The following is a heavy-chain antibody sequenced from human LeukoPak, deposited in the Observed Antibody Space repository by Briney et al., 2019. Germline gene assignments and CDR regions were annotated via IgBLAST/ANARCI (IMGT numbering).Heavy chain of an antibody. J-gene: IGHJ4*02. CDR3: QKTAYEILTGYFPFDY. D-gene: IGHD3-9*01. V-gene: IGHV1-46*01. Sequence: ASVKVSCKASGYTFTSYYMHWVRQAPGQGLEWMGIINPSGGSTSYAQKFQGRVTMTRDTSTSTVYMELSSLRSEDTVFFFKQKTAYEILTGYFPFDYWGQGTLVTVSS. CDR1: GYTFTSYY. CDR2: INPSGGST.